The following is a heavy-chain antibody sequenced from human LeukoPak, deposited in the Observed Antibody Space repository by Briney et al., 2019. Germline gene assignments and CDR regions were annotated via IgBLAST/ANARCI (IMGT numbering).Heavy chain of an antibody. V-gene: IGHV1-69*13. CDR1: GGTFSSYA. CDR2: IIPIFGTA. D-gene: IGHD3-10*01. Sequence: SVKASCKASGGTFSSYAISWVRQAPGQGLEWMGGIIPIFGTANYAQKFQGRVTITADESTSTAYMELSSLRSEDTAVYYCALSMVRGVIYYYYMDVWGKGTTVTISS. CDR3: ALSMVRGVIYYYYMDV. J-gene: IGHJ6*03.